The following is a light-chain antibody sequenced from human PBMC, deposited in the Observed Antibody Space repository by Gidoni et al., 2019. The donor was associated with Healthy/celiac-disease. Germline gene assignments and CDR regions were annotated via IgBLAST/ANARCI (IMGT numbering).Light chain of an antibody. J-gene: IGLJ2*01. CDR2: DVS. V-gene: IGLV2-11*01. CDR1: SSDVGCYTY. Sequence: QSALTQPRSVSGSPGQSVTISCTGTSSDVGCYTYVSWYQQHTGKAPKLMIYDVSKRPSGVPDRFSGSKSGNTASLTISGLQAEDEADYYCCSYAGSYTVVFGGGTKLTVL. CDR3: CSYAGSYTVV.